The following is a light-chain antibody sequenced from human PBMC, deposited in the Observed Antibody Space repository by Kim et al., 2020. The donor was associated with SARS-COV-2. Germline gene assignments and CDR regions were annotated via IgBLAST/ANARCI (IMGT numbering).Light chain of an antibody. CDR3: QQYDKWPPT. Sequence: EVVLTQSPATLSLSPGERATLSCRASQSVSSYLAWYQQKPGQAPRLLISDASNRATGIPARFSGSGSATDFTLTISTLEAEDLAVYYCQQYDKWPPTFGPGTRLEIK. V-gene: IGKV3-11*01. J-gene: IGKJ5*01. CDR2: DAS. CDR1: QSVSSY.